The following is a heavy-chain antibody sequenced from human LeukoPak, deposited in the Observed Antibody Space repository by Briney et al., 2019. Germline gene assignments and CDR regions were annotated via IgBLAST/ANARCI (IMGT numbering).Heavy chain of an antibody. Sequence: GGSLRLSCAASGITFSTYAMNWVRQAPGKGLEWVSGISPSGDRTYYPESVKGRFTISRDNSKNMLYLQMDNLRAEDAALYYCVRGVDRNGWPHWGQGTLVTVSS. V-gene: IGHV3-23*01. J-gene: IGHJ4*02. D-gene: IGHD6-19*01. CDR1: GITFSTYA. CDR2: ISPSGDRT. CDR3: VRGVDRNGWPH.